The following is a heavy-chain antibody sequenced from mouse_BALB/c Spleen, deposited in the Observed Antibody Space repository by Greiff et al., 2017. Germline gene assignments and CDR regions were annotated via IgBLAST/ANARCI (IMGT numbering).Heavy chain of an antibody. V-gene: IGHV3-1*02. CDR3: ARGGILDSLLRPKDYFDY. J-gene: IGHJ2*01. D-gene: IGHD1-2*01. CDR2: IHYSGST. CDR1: GYSITSGYS. Sequence: EVQLQQSGPDLVKPSQSLSLTCTVTGYSITSGYSWHWIRQFPGNKLEWMGYIHYSGSTNYNPSLKSRISITRDTSKNQFFLQLNSVTTEDTATYYCARGGILDSLLRPKDYFDYWGQGTTLTVSS.